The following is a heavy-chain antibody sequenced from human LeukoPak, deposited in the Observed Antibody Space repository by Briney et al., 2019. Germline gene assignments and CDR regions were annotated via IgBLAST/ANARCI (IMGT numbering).Heavy chain of an antibody. Sequence: ASVKVSCKASGYTFTSYYMHWVRQAPGQGLEWMGIINPSGGSTSYAQKFQGRVTMTRDTSTSTVYMELSSLRSEDTAVYCCARGRPGGWLQLIFDYWGQGTLVTVSS. D-gene: IGHD5-24*01. V-gene: IGHV1-46*01. CDR3: ARGRPGGWLQLIFDY. J-gene: IGHJ4*02. CDR1: GYTFTSYY. CDR2: INPSGGST.